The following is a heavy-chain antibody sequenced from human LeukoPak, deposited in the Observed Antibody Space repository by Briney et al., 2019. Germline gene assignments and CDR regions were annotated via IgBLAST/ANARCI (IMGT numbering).Heavy chain of an antibody. Sequence: GGSLRLSCAASGFTFSSYATSWVRQAPGKGLEWVSAISGSGGSTYYADSVKGRFTISRDNSKNTLYLQMNSLRAEDTAVYYCAKAGGFTMVRGVIMNYYYYGMDVWGQGTTVTVSS. J-gene: IGHJ6*02. CDR2: ISGSGGST. CDR3: AKAGGFTMVRGVIMNYYYYGMDV. V-gene: IGHV3-23*01. CDR1: GFTFSSYA. D-gene: IGHD3-10*01.